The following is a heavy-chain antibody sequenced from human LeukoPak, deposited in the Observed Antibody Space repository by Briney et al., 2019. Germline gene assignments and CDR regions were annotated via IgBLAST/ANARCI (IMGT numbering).Heavy chain of an antibody. V-gene: IGHV1-46*02. CDR1: GYNLNTYH. CDR2: ITSTGTTT. J-gene: IGHJ4*02. D-gene: IGHD3-16*01. CDR3: VTEYVRTHYFDW. Sequence: GASVKVSCKASGYNLNTYHMHWVRQAPGQGLEWMGIITSTGTTTICAQKFQGRVTMTRDTSTSTVYMDLSSLRSDDTAVYYCVTEYVRTHYFDWWGQGTLVTVSS.